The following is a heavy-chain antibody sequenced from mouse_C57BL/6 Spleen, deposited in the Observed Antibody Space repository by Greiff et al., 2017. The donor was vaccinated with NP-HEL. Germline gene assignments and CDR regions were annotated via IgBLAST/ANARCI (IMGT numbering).Heavy chain of an antibody. V-gene: IGHV1-64*01. D-gene: IGHD2-14*01. Sequence: VQLQQPGAELVKPGASVKLSCKASGYTFTSYWMHWVKQRPGQGLEWIGMIHPNSGSTNYNEKFKSKATLTVDKSSSTAYMQLSSLTSEDSAVYYCARGGYDGTGYYAMDYWGQGTSVTVSS. J-gene: IGHJ4*01. CDR3: ARGGYDGTGYYAMDY. CDR2: IHPNSGST. CDR1: GYTFTSYW.